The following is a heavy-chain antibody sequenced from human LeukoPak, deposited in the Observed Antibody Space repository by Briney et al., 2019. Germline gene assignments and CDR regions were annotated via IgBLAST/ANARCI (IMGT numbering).Heavy chain of an antibody. CDR1: GGSFSGYY. J-gene: IGHJ5*02. CDR3: ARRGKIYYYGSGSQTPYNWFDP. CDR2: INHSGST. V-gene: IGHV4-34*01. D-gene: IGHD3-10*01. Sequence: PSETLSLTCAVYGGSFSGYYWSWIRQPPRKGLEWIGEINHSGSTNYNPSLKSRVTISVDTSKNQFSLKLSSVTAADTAVYYCARRGKIYYYGSGSQTPYNWFDPWGQGTLVTVSS.